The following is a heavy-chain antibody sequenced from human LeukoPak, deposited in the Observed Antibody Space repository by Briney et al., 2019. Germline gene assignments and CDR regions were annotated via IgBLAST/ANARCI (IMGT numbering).Heavy chain of an antibody. V-gene: IGHV3-30*18. Sequence: GGSLRLSCAASGFTFSSYGIHWVRQAPGKGLEWVAVISYDGSNYHYADSVKGRFTISRDNSKNTLFLHMNSLRTEDTAVYYCAKGRGGDYSYGSYYFDSWGQGTLVTVSS. J-gene: IGHJ4*02. CDR1: GFTFSSYG. CDR3: AKGRGGDYSYGSYYFDS. CDR2: ISYDGSNY. D-gene: IGHD5-18*01.